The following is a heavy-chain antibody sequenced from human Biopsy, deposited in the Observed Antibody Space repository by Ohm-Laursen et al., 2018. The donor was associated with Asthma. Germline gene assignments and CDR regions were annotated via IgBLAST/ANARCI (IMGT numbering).Heavy chain of an antibody. J-gene: IGHJ4*02. V-gene: IGHV3-53*01. CDR2: IYSGGTS. Sequence: SLRLSCSAPGFTVSRDHMFWVRQAPGKGLEWVSVIYSGGTSDTADSVRGRFTISRDFYKNTLYLQMDSLRAEDTAGDYCARGDSSGWSHYYFDYWGQGTLVTVSS. CDR3: ARGDSSGWSHYYFDY. CDR1: GFTVSRDH. D-gene: IGHD6-19*01.